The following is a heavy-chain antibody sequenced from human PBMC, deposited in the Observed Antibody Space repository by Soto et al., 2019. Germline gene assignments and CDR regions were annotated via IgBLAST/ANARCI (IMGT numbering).Heavy chain of an antibody. D-gene: IGHD2-15*01. Sequence: GGSLRLSCAASGFTFSSYAMSWVRQAPGKGLEWVSAISGSGGSTYYADSVKGRFTISRDNSKNTLYLQMNSLRAEDTAVYYCANVSAPEGYCSGGSCYGDYDYWGQGTLVTVSS. V-gene: IGHV3-23*01. CDR2: ISGSGGST. CDR1: GFTFSSYA. J-gene: IGHJ4*02. CDR3: ANVSAPEGYCSGGSCYGDYDY.